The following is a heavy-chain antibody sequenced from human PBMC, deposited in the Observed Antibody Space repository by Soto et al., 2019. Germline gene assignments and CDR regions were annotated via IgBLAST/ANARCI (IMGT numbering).Heavy chain of an antibody. Sequence: PSETLSLTCAVYGGSFSGYYWSWIRQPPGRGLEWIGEINHSGSTDYNPPLKSRVTISLDTSKNQFSLKVNSVTAADTAMYYCARHSVAVDSYGMDVWGQGTTVTVSS. CDR2: INHSGST. CDR3: ARHSVAVDSYGMDV. CDR1: GGSFSGYY. D-gene: IGHD6-19*01. J-gene: IGHJ6*02. V-gene: IGHV4-34*01.